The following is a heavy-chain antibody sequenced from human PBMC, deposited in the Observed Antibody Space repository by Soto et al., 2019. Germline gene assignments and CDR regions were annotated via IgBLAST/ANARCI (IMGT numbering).Heavy chain of an antibody. D-gene: IGHD3-10*01. J-gene: IGHJ5*01. Sequence: SETLSLTCSVSGASINNFAYYWGWIRRPPGKGLEWIGTVYYNENTYYNPSLRSRVAISVDTAKNQFSLNLRSVTAADTAVYFCARRERYYGSPGWFDPWGQGTLVTVSS. CDR2: VYYNENT. CDR3: ARRERYYGSPGWFDP. V-gene: IGHV4-39*01. CDR1: GASINNFAYY.